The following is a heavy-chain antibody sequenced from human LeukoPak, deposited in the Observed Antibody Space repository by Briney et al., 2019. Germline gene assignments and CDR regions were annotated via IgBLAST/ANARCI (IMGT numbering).Heavy chain of an antibody. CDR2: IYSGGST. Sequence: GGSLRLSCTGSGFTLSSYEMTWIRQAPGKGLEWVSVIYSGGSTSYADSVKGRFTISRDNSKNTLYLEMNSLRAEDTALYYCTLATRWLNFDFWGQGVLVTVSS. V-gene: IGHV3-66*01. D-gene: IGHD5-24*01. CDR3: TLATRWLNFDF. J-gene: IGHJ4*02. CDR1: GFTLSSYE.